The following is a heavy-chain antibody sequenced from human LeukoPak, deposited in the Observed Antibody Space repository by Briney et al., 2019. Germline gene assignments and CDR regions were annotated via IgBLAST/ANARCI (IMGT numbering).Heavy chain of an antibody. V-gene: IGHV4-59*01. CDR1: GGSINNYY. Sequence: SETLSLTCTVSGGSINNYYWSWIRQPPGTGLEWIGYIYYRGNTNYNPSLKSQVTFSVDTSKNQYSLKLNSVTAADTAVYYCARGGDYGDLRYFDYWGQGTLVTVSS. J-gene: IGHJ4*02. CDR2: IYYRGNT. CDR3: ARGGDYGDLRYFDY. D-gene: IGHD4-17*01.